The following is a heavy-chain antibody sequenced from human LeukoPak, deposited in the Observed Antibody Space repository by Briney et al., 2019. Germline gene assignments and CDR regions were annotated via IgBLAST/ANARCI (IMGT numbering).Heavy chain of an antibody. Sequence: ASVKVSRKASGYTLTSYGISWVRQAPGQGLEWMGWISAYNGNTNYAQKLQGRVTMTTDTSTSTAYMELRSLRSDDTAVYYCARDLLYFDWLAYWGQGTLVTVSS. V-gene: IGHV1-18*01. CDR3: ARDLLYFDWLAY. CDR2: ISAYNGNT. D-gene: IGHD3-9*01. CDR1: GYTLTSYG. J-gene: IGHJ4*02.